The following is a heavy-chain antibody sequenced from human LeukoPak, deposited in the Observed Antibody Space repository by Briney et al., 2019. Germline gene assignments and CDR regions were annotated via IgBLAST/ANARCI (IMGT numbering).Heavy chain of an antibody. CDR3: AGSRGKRITMFRVFDY. CDR1: GFTFSDYY. D-gene: IGHD3-10*01. CDR2: ISSSGSII. V-gene: IGHV3-11*04. J-gene: IGHJ4*02. Sequence: GGSLRLSCAASGFTFSDYYMSWIRQAPGKGLEWVSYISSSGSIIYYADSVKGRFTISRDNAKNSLYLQMNSLRAEDTAVYYCAGSRGKRITMFRVFDYWGQGTLVTVSS.